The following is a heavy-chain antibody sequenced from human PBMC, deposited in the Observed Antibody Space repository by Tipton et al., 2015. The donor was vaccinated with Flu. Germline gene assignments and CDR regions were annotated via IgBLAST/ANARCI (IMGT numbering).Heavy chain of an antibody. CDR2: NYTSGST. CDR1: GGSISSGSYY. D-gene: IGHD3-22*01. V-gene: IGHV4-61*02. J-gene: IGHJ4*02. Sequence: TLSLTCTVSGGSISSGSYYWSWIRQPAGKGLEWIGRNYTSGSTNYNPSLKSRVTISVDTSKNQFSLKLSSVTAADTAVYYCARAGWLLPFDYWGQGTLVTVSS. CDR3: ARAGWLLPFDY.